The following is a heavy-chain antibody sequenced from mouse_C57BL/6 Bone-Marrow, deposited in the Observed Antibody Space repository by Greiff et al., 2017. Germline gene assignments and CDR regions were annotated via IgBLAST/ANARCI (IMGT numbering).Heavy chain of an antibody. CDR3: AREFYYYGSSLYYYAMDY. CDR2: INPSSGYT. CDR1: GYTFTSYT. D-gene: IGHD1-1*01. J-gene: IGHJ4*01. Sequence: QVQLKQSGAELARPGASVKMSCKASGYTFTSYTMHWVKQRPGQGLEWIGYINPSSGYTKYNQKFKDKATLTADKSSSTAYMQLSSLTSEDSAVYYCAREFYYYGSSLYYYAMDYWGQGTSVTVSS. V-gene: IGHV1-4*01.